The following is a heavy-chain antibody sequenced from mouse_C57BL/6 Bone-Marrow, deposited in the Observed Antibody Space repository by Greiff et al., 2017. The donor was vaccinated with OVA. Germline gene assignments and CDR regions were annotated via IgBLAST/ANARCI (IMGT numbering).Heavy chain of an antibody. Sequence: QVQLQQSGAELARPGASVKLSCKASGYTFTSYGISWVKQRTGQGLEWIGEIYPRSGNTYYNEKFKGKATLTADKSSSAAYMELRSLTSEDSAVYFCARGALWLRLKGFAYWGQGTLVTVSA. D-gene: IGHD2-2*01. CDR3: ARGALWLRLKGFAY. CDR2: IYPRSGNT. V-gene: IGHV1-81*01. CDR1: GYTFTSYG. J-gene: IGHJ3*01.